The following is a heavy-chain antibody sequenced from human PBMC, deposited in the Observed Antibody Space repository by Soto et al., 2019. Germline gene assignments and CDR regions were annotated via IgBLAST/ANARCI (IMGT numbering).Heavy chain of an antibody. CDR1: GFTFSSFG. J-gene: IGHJ4*02. V-gene: IGHV3-30*03. Sequence: WGSLRLSCAASGFTFSSFGMHWVRQDPGKGLERVAVISYDVSDEYYADSVKGRFSISRDNSKNTVYLQMNSLRTEDTGVYYCARGSGYCSTTSYYWGYWLENWGKGNMVTVSA. CDR3: ARGSGYCSTTSYYWGYWLEN. D-gene: IGHD2-2*01. CDR2: ISYDVSDE.